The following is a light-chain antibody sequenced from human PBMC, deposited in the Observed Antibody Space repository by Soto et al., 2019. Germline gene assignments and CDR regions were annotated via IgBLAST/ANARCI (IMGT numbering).Light chain of an antibody. CDR1: KNDVGAYNS. Sequence: QSVLTQPASVSGSPGQSIAISCTGNKNDVGAYNSVSCYQQYPGKVPKLMIHDVSNRPSGVSDRFFGSKSCNTASLTISGLQAEDEADYYCSSYTSSNSYVFGSGTKVTVL. V-gene: IGLV2-14*01. CDR2: DVS. CDR3: SSYTSSNSYV. J-gene: IGLJ1*01.